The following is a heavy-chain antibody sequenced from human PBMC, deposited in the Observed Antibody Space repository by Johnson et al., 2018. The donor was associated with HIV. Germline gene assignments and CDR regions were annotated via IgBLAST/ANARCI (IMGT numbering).Heavy chain of an antibody. CDR3: VRDGESQRLPLGDAFDV. CDR2: IYSGGNT. CDR1: GFIFSNYA. D-gene: IGHD6-25*01. V-gene: IGHV3-66*01. J-gene: IGHJ3*01. Sequence: VYLVDSGGGLVQPGGSLRLSCGASGFIFSNYAMSWVRQAPGKGLEWVSVIYSGGNTYYADSVRGRFTISRDNSKNTLYLQMDNLRVEDTAIYYCVRDGESQRLPLGDAFDVWGQGTLVTVSS.